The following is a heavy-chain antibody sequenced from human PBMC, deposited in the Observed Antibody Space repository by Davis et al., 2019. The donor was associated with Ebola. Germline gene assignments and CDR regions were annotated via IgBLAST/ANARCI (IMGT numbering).Heavy chain of an antibody. J-gene: IGHJ1*01. V-gene: IGHV3-30*04. CDR2: ASHDGSTT. CDR1: GFPFSNYA. D-gene: IGHD6-19*01. CDR3: ARGGYSSGWHVEYFQH. Sequence: PGGSLRLSCAASGFPFSNYAMHWIRQPPDKGLEWVAVASHDGSTTYYEDSVKGRFTISRDISKNTLYLQMNSLRAEDTAVYFCARGGYSSGWHVEYFQHWGQGTLVTVSS.